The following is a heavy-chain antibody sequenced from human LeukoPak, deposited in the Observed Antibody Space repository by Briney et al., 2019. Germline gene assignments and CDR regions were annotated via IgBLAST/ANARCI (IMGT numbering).Heavy chain of an antibody. V-gene: IGHV1-18*01. CDR2: ISAYNGNT. CDR1: GYTFTSYG. Sequence: GASVKVSCKASGYTFTSYGISWVRQAPGQGLEWMGWISAYNGNTNYAQKLQGRVTMTTDTSTSTAYMELRSLRSDDTAVYSCARDRAGTIVAPGSYRYWGQGTLVTVSS. CDR3: ARDRAGTIVAPGSYRY. J-gene: IGHJ4*02. D-gene: IGHD6-19*01.